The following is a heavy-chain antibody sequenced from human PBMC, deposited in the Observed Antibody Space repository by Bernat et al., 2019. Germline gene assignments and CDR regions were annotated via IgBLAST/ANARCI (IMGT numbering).Heavy chain of an antibody. CDR3: ARDQAYYDILTGPYYYYYGMDV. J-gene: IGHJ6*02. CDR1: GFTFSSYW. D-gene: IGHD3-9*01. Sequence: EVQLVESGGGLVQPGGSLRLSCAASGFTFSSYWMSWVRQAPGKGLEWVANIKQDGSEKYYVDSVKGRFTISRDNAKNSLDLQMNSLRAEDTAVYYCARDQAYYDILTGPYYYYYGMDVWGQGTTVTVSS. CDR2: IKQDGSEK. V-gene: IGHV3-7*01.